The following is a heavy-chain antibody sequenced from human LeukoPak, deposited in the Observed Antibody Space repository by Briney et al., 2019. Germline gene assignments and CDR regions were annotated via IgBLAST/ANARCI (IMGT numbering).Heavy chain of an antibody. CDR3: ARARSPNIAVAGACFDY. CDR2: IYTSGST. V-gene: IGHV4-4*07. CDR1: GGFISGYY. Sequence: SETLSLTCTVSGGFISGYYWSWIRQPAGKGLEWIGRIYTSGSTNYNPSLKSRVTMSVDTSKNQFSLKLNSVTAADTAVYYCARARSPNIAVAGACFDYWGQGTLVTVSS. J-gene: IGHJ4*02. D-gene: IGHD6-19*01.